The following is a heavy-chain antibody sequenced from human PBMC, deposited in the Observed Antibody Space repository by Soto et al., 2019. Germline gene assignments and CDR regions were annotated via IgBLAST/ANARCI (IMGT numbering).Heavy chain of an antibody. V-gene: IGHV3-11*01. Sequence: GGSLRLSCAASEFTFSDYYMSWIRQAPGKGLEWVSYISSSGSITYYADSVKGRFTISRDNAKNSLYLQLNSLRAEDTAVYYCAREGVVPAARGWFDSWDQGTLVTVSS. CDR3: AREGVVPAARGWFDS. D-gene: IGHD2-2*01. CDR2: ISSSGSIT. CDR1: EFTFSDYY. J-gene: IGHJ5*01.